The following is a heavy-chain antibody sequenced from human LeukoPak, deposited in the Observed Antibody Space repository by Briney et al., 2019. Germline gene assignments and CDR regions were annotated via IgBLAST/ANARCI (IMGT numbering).Heavy chain of an antibody. J-gene: IGHJ4*02. CDR2: ISYDGSNK. D-gene: IGHD4-11*01. CDR1: GFTFSSYA. Sequence: SGGSLRLSCAASGFTFSSYAMHWVRQAPGKGLEWVAVISYDGSNKYYADSVKGRFTISRDNAKNSLFLQVSSLRAEDTAVYYCTTSDINYRPFDNWGQGTLVTVSS. V-gene: IGHV3-30*04. CDR3: TTSDINYRPFDN.